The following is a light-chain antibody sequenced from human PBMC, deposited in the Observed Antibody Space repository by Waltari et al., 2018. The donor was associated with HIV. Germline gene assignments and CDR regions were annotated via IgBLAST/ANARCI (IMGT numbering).Light chain of an antibody. CDR1: QILLHSNRFTY. CDR2: LGS. CDR3: MQALQTPLFT. V-gene: IGKV2-28*01. J-gene: IGKJ3*01. Sequence: DIVMTQSPLSLPVTPGEPASISCRSSQILLHSNRFTYLDWYLQKPGQSPQLLIYLGSNRASGVPDRFSGSGSGTDFTLKISRVEAEDVGVYYCMQALQTPLFTFGPGTKVDI.